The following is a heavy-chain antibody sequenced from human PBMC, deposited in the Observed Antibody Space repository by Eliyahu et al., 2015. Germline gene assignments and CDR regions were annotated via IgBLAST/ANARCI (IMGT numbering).Heavy chain of an antibody. D-gene: IGHD4-17*01. CDR2: IYYRGST. V-gene: IGHV4-59*08. J-gene: IGHJ5*02. Sequence: QVQLQESGPGLVKPSETLSLTCTVSGXSISSYYWSWIRQPPGKGLEWIGYIYYRGSTNYNPSLKRRVTISVDTSKNQFSLRLSSLTAADTAVYYCARSAPYGDYVGRRWFDPWGQGTLVTVSS. CDR3: ARSAPYGDYVGRRWFDP. CDR1: GXSISSYY.